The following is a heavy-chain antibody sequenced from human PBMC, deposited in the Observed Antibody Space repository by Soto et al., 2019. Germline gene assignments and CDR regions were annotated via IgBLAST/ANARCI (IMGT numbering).Heavy chain of an antibody. V-gene: IGHV3-73*01. J-gene: IGHJ5*02. CDR1: GFTFSGSA. D-gene: IGHD2-2*01. CDR3: TRGVVPALGILWFDP. Sequence: GGSLRLSCAASGFTFSGSAMHWVRQASGKGLEWVGRIRSKANSYATAYAASVKGRFTSSIDDSKKTAYLQRNSLKTEDTAVYYCTRGVVPALGILWFDPWGQGTLVTVSS. CDR2: IRSKANSYAT.